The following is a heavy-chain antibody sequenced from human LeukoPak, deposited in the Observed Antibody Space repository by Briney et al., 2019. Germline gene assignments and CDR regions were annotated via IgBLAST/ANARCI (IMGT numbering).Heavy chain of an antibody. CDR3: ARDRGSGGYGWFDP. V-gene: IGHV4-31*03. Sequence: PSETLSLTCTVSGGSISSGGYYWSWTRQHPGKGLEWIGYIYYSGSTYYNPSLKSRVTISVDTSKNQFSLKLSSVTAADTAVYYCARDRGSGGYGWFDPWGQGTLVTVSS. CDR2: IYYSGST. D-gene: IGHD1-26*01. J-gene: IGHJ5*02. CDR1: GGSISSGGYY.